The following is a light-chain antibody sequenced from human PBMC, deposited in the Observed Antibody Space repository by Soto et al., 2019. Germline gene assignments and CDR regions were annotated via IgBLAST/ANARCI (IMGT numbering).Light chain of an antibody. V-gene: IGLV2-14*01. Sequence: QSVLTQPASVSGSPGQSITISCTGTSSDVGGYNYVSWYKQHPGKAPKFMIYDVSNRPSGVSDRFSGSKSGNTASLTISGLQAEDEADYYCSSSTTGSTPVVFGGGTKLTVL. CDR3: SSSTTGSTPVV. CDR2: DVS. J-gene: IGLJ2*01. CDR1: SSDVGGYNY.